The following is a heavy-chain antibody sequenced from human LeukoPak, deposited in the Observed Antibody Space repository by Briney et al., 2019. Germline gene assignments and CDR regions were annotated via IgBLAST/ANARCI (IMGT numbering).Heavy chain of an antibody. D-gene: IGHD1-26*01. J-gene: IGHJ4*02. V-gene: IGHV4-39*01. CDR2: IYYSGST. Sequence: SETLSLTCTVSGGSISSSSYYWGSIRQPPGKGLEWIGSIYYSGSTYHNPSLKSRVTMSVDTSKNQFSLKLSSVTAADTTLYYCARHVGSGSYFDYWGQGTLVTVSS. CDR3: ARHVGSGSYFDY. CDR1: GGSISSSSYY.